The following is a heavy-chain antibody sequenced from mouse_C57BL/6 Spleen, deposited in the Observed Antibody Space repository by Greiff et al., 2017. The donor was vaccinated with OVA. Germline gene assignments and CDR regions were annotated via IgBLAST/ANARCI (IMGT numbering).Heavy chain of an antibody. CDR2: IRNKANGYTT. CDR1: GFTFTDYY. D-gene: IGHD1-1*01. V-gene: IGHV7-3*01. J-gene: IGHJ1*03. CDR3: ARDDSGYYGSLSWYFDV. Sequence: EVQGVESGGGLVQPGGSLSLSCAASGFTFTDYYMSWVRQPPGKALEWLGFIRNKANGYTTEYSASVKGRFTISRDNSQSILYLQMNALRAEDSATYYCARDDSGYYGSLSWYFDVWGTGTTVTVSS.